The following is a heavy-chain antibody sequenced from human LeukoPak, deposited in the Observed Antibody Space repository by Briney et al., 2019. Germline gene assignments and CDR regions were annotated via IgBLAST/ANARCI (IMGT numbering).Heavy chain of an antibody. J-gene: IGHJ4*02. CDR2: IYYSGTT. V-gene: IGHV4-59*01. Sequence: PSETLSLTCTVTGGSISSYYWSWIRQPPGKGLEWIGYIYYSGTTNYNPSLKSRVTIAVDTSKNQFSLKLSSVTAADTAVYYCARGVYIAAAQYGYWGQGTLVTVSS. CDR1: GGSISSYY. CDR3: ARGVYIAAAQYGY. D-gene: IGHD6-13*01.